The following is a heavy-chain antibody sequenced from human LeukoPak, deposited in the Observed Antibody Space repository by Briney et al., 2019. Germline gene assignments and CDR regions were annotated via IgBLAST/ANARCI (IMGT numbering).Heavy chain of an antibody. Sequence: PGRSLRLSCAASGFTFDDYAMHWVRQAPGKGLEWVSGISWNSGSIGYADSVKGRFTISRDNAKNSLYLQMNSLRAEDTALYYCAKDSYDFWSGSPFDYWGQGTLVTVSS. CDR3: AKDSYDFWSGSPFDY. V-gene: IGHV3-9*01. D-gene: IGHD3-3*01. CDR1: GFTFDDYA. J-gene: IGHJ4*02. CDR2: ISWNSGSI.